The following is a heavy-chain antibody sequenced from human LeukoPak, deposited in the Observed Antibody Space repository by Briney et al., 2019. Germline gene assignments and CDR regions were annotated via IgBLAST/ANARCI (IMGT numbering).Heavy chain of an antibody. J-gene: IGHJ4*02. CDR2: IYYSGST. V-gene: IGHV4-39*07. D-gene: IGHD6-13*01. Sequence: SETLSLTCTVSGVSISSSSYYWGWLRQPPGKGLEWIGSIYYSGSTYYHPSLKSRVTISVDTSKNQFSLKLSSVTAADTAVYYCARGGIAAAFGYWGQGTLVTVSS. CDR3: ARGGIAAAFGY. CDR1: GVSISSSSYY.